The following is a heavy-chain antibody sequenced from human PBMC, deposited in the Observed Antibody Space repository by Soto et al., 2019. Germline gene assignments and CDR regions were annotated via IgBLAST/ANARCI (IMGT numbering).Heavy chain of an antibody. J-gene: IGHJ4*02. CDR3: AKDLGAVAGYQFDY. Sequence: GGSLRLSCAASGFTFDDYAMHWVRQAPGKGLEWVSGISWNSGSIGYADSVKGRFTISRDNAKNSLYLQMNSLRAEDTALYYCAKDLGAVAGYQFDYWGQGTLVTVSS. CDR1: GFTFDDYA. CDR2: ISWNSGSI. D-gene: IGHD6-19*01. V-gene: IGHV3-9*01.